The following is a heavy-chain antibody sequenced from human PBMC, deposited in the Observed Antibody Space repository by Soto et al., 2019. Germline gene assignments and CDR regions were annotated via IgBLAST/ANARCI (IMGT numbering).Heavy chain of an antibody. CDR2: IIPIFGTA. V-gene: IGHV1-69*13. Sequence: ASVKVSCKASGGTFSSYAISWVRQAPGQGLEWMGGIIPIFGTANYAQKFQGRVTITADESTSTAYMELSSLRSEDTAVYYCAKRVTAASTYYYYYGMDVWGQGTTVTVSS. D-gene: IGHD2-21*02. CDR1: GGTFSSYA. CDR3: AKRVTAASTYYYYYGMDV. J-gene: IGHJ6*02.